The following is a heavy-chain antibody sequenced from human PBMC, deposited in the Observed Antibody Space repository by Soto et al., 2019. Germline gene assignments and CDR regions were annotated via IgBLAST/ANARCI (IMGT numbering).Heavy chain of an antibody. Sequence: SETLSLTCTVSGGSFSGYYWSWIRQPPGKGLEWIGEINHSGSTNYNPSLKSRVTISVDTSKNQFSLKLSSVTAADTAVYYCAISTGGSLRYFDWLPFYWGQGTLVTVSS. D-gene: IGHD3-9*01. V-gene: IGHV4-34*01. CDR2: INHSGST. CDR3: AISTGGSLRYFDWLPFY. J-gene: IGHJ4*02. CDR1: GGSFSGYY.